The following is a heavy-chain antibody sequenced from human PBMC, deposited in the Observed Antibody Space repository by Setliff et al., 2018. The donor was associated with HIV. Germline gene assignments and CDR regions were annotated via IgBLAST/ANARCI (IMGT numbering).Heavy chain of an antibody. D-gene: IGHD5-12*01. CDR1: GGIFNTYG. CDR3: ARGPLYGYDRGYFDY. J-gene: IGHJ4*02. Sequence: SVKVSCKASGGIFNTYGMNWVRQAPGQGLEWMGGIIPIARAPNYAQKFQDRVTITADESTTTVYMEVRSLKSEDTALYYCARGPLYGYDRGYFDYWGQGTLVTRLL. CDR2: IIPIARAP. V-gene: IGHV1-69*13.